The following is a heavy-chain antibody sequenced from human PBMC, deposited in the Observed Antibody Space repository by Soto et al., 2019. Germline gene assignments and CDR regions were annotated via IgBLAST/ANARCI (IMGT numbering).Heavy chain of an antibody. CDR3: AKLCGGDCYMYYFDY. CDR2: ISGSGGST. Sequence: GGSLRLSCAASGFTFSSYALSWVRQAPGKGLEWVSAISGSGGSTYYADSVQGRFTISRDNSKNTLYLQMNSLRAEDTAVYYCAKLCGGDCYMYYFDYWGQGTLVTVS. CDR1: GFTFSSYA. D-gene: IGHD2-21*02. J-gene: IGHJ4*02. V-gene: IGHV3-23*01.